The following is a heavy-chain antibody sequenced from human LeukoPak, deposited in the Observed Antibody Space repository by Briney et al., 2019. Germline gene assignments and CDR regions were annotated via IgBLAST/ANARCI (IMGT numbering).Heavy chain of an antibody. D-gene: IGHD1-26*01. V-gene: IGHV1-18*01. Sequence: GASVKVSCKASGYTFTSYGISWVRQAPGQGLEWMGWISAYNGNTNYAQKLQGRVTMTTDTSTSTAYMELRSLRSDDTAVYYCATAWGSYFINYFDYWGQGTLVTVSS. CDR3: ATAWGSYFINYFDY. J-gene: IGHJ4*02. CDR2: ISAYNGNT. CDR1: GYTFTSYG.